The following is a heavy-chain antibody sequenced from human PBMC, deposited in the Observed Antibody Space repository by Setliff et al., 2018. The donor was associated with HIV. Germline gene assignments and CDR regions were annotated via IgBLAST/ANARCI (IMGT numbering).Heavy chain of an antibody. D-gene: IGHD1-1*01. Sequence: PGGSLRLSCAASGFTFTGHAMHWVRQAPGKGLEWVALISFGGGKEYYADSVKGRFTISRDNSKDTLYLQMYSLRAEDTAVYYCARSPGMFDYWGQGTPVTVSS. V-gene: IGHV3-30*04. J-gene: IGHJ4*02. CDR3: ARSPGMFDY. CDR1: GFTFTGHA. CDR2: ISFGGGKE.